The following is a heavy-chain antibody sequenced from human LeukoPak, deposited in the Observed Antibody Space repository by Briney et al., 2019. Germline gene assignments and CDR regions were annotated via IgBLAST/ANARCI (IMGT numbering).Heavy chain of an antibody. D-gene: IGHD3-10*01. V-gene: IGHV3-23*01. CDR2: ISGSGGST. J-gene: IGHJ4*02. Sequence: PGGSLRLSCAVSGFTFNSYAMSWVRQAPGKGLEWVSAISGSGGSTYYADSVKGRFTISRDNSKNTLYLQMNSLRAEDTAVYYCARAPFYGSGSYHFDYWGQGTLVTVSS. CDR1: GFTFNSYA. CDR3: ARAPFYGSGSYHFDY.